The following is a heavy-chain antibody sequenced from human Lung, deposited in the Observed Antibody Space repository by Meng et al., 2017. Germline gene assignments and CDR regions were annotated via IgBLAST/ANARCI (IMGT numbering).Heavy chain of an antibody. Sequence: QVQIQQGGPQMLKPSGTLSLTCVVSGGSFSDYYWRWIRQPPGKGLKWIGEINHSGSTNYNPSLESRATISVDTSQNNLSLKLSSVTAADSAVYYCARGPTTMAHDVDYWGQGTLVTVSS. CDR3: ARGPTTMAHDVDY. D-gene: IGHD4-11*01. V-gene: IGHV4-34*01. CDR1: GGSFSDYY. J-gene: IGHJ4*02. CDR2: INHSGST.